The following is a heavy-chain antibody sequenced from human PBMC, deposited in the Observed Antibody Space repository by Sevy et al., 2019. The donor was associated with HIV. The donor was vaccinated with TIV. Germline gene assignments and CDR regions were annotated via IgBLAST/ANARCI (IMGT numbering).Heavy chain of an antibody. D-gene: IGHD6-13*01. CDR1: GFTVSSNY. Sequence: GGSLRLSCAASGFTVSSNYMSWVRQAPGKGLEWVSVIYSGGSTYYADSVKGRFTISRDNSKNTPFLQMNTLRAEDTAVYYCARGEIVAAGMFYQYYGMDVWGQGTTVTVSS. V-gene: IGHV3-66*01. CDR3: ARGEIVAAGMFYQYYGMDV. CDR2: IYSGGST. J-gene: IGHJ6*02.